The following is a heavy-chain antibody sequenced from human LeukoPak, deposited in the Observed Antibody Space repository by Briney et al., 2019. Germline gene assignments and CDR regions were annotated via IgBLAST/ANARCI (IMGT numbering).Heavy chain of an antibody. CDR1: GFTFNSYW. J-gene: IGHJ4*02. D-gene: IGHD4-17*01. V-gene: IGHV3-74*03. CDR2: IKTDGSDM. CDR3: VRDQTVFTILDY. Sequence: GGSLRLSCATSGFTFNSYWMHWVRQAPGKGLVWVAAIKTDGSDMQYADSVKGRFAISRDNAKNTVYLQMNSLRDEDTAVYYCVRDQTVFTILDYWGQGTLVTVSS.